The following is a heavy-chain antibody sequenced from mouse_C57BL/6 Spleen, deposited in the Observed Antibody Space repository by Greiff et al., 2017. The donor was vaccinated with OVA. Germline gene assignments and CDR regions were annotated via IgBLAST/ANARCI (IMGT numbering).Heavy chain of an antibody. D-gene: IGHD3-2*02. CDR2: IDPSDSYT. J-gene: IGHJ2*01. CDR3: ARSGDSSGYDY. Sequence: QVQLQQPGAELVMPGASVKLSCKASGYTFTSYWMHWVKQRPGQGLEWIGEIDPSDSYTNYNQKFKGKSTLTVDKSSSTASMQLSSLTSEDSAVYYCARSGDSSGYDYWGQGTTLTVSS. V-gene: IGHV1-69*01. CDR1: GYTFTSYW.